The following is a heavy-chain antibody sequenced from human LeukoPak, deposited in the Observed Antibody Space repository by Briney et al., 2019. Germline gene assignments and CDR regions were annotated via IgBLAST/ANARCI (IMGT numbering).Heavy chain of an antibody. CDR1: GHTFTSYY. V-gene: IGHV1-46*03. J-gene: IGHJ5*02. Sequence: ASVKVSCKASGHTFTSYYMHWVRQAPGQGLEWMGIINPSGGSTSYAQKFQGRVTMTRDTSTSTVYMELSSLRSEDTAVYYCARGITIFGVVIMFRDWFDPWGQGTLVTVSS. CDR2: INPSGGST. D-gene: IGHD3-3*01. CDR3: ARGITIFGVVIMFRDWFDP.